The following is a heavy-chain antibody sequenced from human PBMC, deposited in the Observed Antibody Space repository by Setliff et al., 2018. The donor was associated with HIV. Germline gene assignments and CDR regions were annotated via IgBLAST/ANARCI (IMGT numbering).Heavy chain of an antibody. D-gene: IGHD1-1*01. V-gene: IGHV3-23*01. Sequence: PGGSLRLSCAASGFTFSSYAMSWVRQAPGKGLEWVSSMGGSSGDTYYADSVKGRFTISRDNTKNTLSLQMNSLGAEDTAIYYCANRLRGYNKWYYFDYWGQGTLVTVSS. CDR2: MGGSSGDT. J-gene: IGHJ4*02. CDR1: GFTFSSYA. CDR3: ANRLRGYNKWYYFDY.